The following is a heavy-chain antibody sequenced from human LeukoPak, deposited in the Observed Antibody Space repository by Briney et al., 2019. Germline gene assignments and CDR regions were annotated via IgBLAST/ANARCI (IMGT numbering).Heavy chain of an antibody. D-gene: IGHD3-10*01. J-gene: IGHJ4*02. V-gene: IGHV3-48*03. Sequence: GGSLRLSCAASGFTFSSYEMNWVRQAPGKGLEWVSYISSSGSTIYYADSVKGRFTISRDNAKNTLYLQMNSLRAEDTAVYYCAKESGSGSYYLRYYFDYWGQGTLVTVSS. CDR1: GFTFSSYE. CDR2: ISSSGSTI. CDR3: AKESGSGSYYLRYYFDY.